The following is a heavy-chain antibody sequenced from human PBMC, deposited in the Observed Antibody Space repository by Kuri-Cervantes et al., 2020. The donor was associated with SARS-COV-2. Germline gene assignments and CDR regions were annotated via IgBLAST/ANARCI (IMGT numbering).Heavy chain of an antibody. J-gene: IGHJ5*02. CDR2: FDPEDGET. V-gene: IGHV1-24*01. CDR3: AKDWGDYDLWSGHYGWFDP. D-gene: IGHD3-3*01. Sequence: GGSLRLSCKVSGYTLTELSMHWVRQAPGKGLEWMGGFDPEDGETIYAQKFQDRVTMTTDTSTSTAYMDLRSLRSDDTAVYYCAKDWGDYDLWSGHYGWFDPWGQGTLVTVSS. CDR1: GYTLTELS.